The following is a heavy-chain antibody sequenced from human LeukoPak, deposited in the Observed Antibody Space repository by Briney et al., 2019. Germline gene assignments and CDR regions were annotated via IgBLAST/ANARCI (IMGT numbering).Heavy chain of an antibody. D-gene: IGHD3-10*01. CDR3: AKGLNGYGSGSYSHLDAFDI. CDR1: GFTFSDYY. J-gene: IGHJ3*02. CDR2: ISISSSYT. Sequence: PGGSLRLSCAASGFTFSDYYMSWIRQAPGKGLEWVSYISISSSYTNYADSVKGRFTISRDNAKNSLYLQMNSLRAEDTAVYYCAKGLNGYGSGSYSHLDAFDIWGQGTLVTVSS. V-gene: IGHV3-11*05.